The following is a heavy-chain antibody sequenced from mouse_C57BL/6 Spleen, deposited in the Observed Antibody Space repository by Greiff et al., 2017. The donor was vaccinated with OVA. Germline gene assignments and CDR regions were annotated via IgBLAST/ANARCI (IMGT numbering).Heavy chain of an antibody. J-gene: IGHJ2*01. D-gene: IGHD1-2*01. CDR1: GYTFTSYW. Sequence: EVKVVESGTVLARPGASVKMSCKTSGYTFTSYWMHWVKQRPGQGLEWIGAIYPGNSDTSYNQKFKGKAKLTAVTSASTAYMELSSLTNEDSAVYYCTRREDTAYYFDYWGQGTTLTVSS. CDR3: TRREDTAYYFDY. CDR2: IYPGNSDT. V-gene: IGHV1-5*01.